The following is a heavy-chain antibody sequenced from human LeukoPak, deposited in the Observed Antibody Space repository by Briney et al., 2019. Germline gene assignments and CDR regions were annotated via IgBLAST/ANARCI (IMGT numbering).Heavy chain of an antibody. CDR1: GYTFTGYY. J-gene: IGHJ4*02. CDR3: ARGEGITMVRGVIINPLNY. Sequence: ASVRVSCKASGYTFTGYYMHWVRQAPGQGLEWMGWINPNSGGTNYAQKFQGRVTMTRDTSISTAYMELSRLRSDDTAVYYCARGEGITMVRGVIINPLNYWGQGTLVTVSS. CDR2: INPNSGGT. V-gene: IGHV1-2*02. D-gene: IGHD3-10*01.